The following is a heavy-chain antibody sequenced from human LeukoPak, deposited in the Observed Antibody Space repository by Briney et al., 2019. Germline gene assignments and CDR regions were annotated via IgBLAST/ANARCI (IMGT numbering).Heavy chain of an antibody. J-gene: IGHJ4*02. CDR3: AKDGAFGGVIVEYYFDY. V-gene: IGHV3-30*18. D-gene: IGHD3-16*02. Sequence: GGSLRLSCAASGFTFSSNGMHCVRQAPGKGLEWLAVISSDGSNKYYADSVKGRFTISRDNSKNTLYLQMNSLRAEDTAVYYCAKDGAFGGVIVEYYFDYWGQGTLVTVSS. CDR2: ISSDGSNK. CDR1: GFTFSSNG.